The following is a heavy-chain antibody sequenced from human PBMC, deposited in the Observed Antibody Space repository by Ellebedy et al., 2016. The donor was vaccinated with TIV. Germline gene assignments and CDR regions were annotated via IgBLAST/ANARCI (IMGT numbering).Heavy chain of an antibody. V-gene: IGHV4-30-2*01. Sequence: LRLSCAVSGGSISSGGYSWSWIRQPPGKGLEWIGYIYHSGSTYYNPSLKSRVTISVDRSKNQFSLKLSSVTAADTAVYYCARNPRGSYPFDYWGQGTLVTVSS. CDR3: ARNPRGSYPFDY. CDR2: IYHSGST. D-gene: IGHD1-26*01. J-gene: IGHJ4*02. CDR1: GGSISSGGYS.